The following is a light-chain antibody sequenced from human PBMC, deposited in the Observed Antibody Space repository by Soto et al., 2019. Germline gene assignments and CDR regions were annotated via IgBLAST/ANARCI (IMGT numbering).Light chain of an antibody. J-gene: IGKJ1*01. CDR2: LGS. CDR1: QSLLHSNGYNY. V-gene: IGKV2-28*01. CDR3: MQALQTFPWT. Sequence: DIVMTQSPLSLPVTPGEPASISCRSSQSLLHSNGYNYLDWYLQKPGQSPQLLIYLGSNRASGVPDRLSGSGSGTDFTLKISRVEAEDVGVYYCMQALQTFPWTFGQGTKVEIK.